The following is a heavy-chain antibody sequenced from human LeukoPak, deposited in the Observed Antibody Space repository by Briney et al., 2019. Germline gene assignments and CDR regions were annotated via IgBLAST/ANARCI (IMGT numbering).Heavy chain of an antibody. D-gene: IGHD4-17*01. J-gene: IGHJ4*02. CDR3: ACLRGPSDY. CDR1: GFTFSSYE. V-gene: IGHV3-48*03. Sequence: GGSLRLSCAASGFTFSSYEMNWVRQAPGKGLEWVSYISSSGSTIYYADSVKGRFTISRDNAKNSLYLQMDSLTADDTAVYFCACLRGPSDYWGQGTLVTVSS. CDR2: ISSSGSTI.